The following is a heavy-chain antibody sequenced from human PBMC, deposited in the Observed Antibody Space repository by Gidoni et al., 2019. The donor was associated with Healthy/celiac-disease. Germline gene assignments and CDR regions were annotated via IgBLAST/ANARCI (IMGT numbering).Heavy chain of an antibody. D-gene: IGHD3-22*01. J-gene: IGHJ4*02. CDR3: ARAGGNYYDSSGYYLFDY. Sequence: EVQRVESGGGLVQPGGSLRLSCAASGFTFSSYGMHWVRHAPGKGLVWVSRINSDGSSTSYADSVNGRFTISRDNAKNTLYLQMNSLRAEDTAVYYCARAGGNYYDSSGYYLFDYWGQGTLVTVSS. CDR2: INSDGSST. CDR1: GFTFSSYG. V-gene: IGHV3-74*01.